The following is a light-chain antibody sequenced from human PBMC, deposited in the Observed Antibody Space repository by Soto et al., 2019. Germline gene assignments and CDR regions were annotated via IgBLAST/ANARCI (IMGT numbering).Light chain of an antibody. V-gene: IGKV3-20*01. J-gene: IGKJ2*01. CDR2: GAS. Sequence: EIVMTQSPGTLSLSPGERATISCRASQVIGSRYLAWYHQKSGQAPRLLIYGASSRATGIPARFSGSGSGTDFTLTISRLGPEDFGVYYCQQFGSSTPHTFGQGPTLEI. CDR3: QQFGSSTPHT. CDR1: QVIGSRY.